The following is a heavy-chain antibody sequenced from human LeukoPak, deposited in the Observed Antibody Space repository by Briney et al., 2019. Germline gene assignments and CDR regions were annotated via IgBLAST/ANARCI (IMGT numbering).Heavy chain of an antibody. V-gene: IGHV4-34*01. J-gene: IGHJ6*03. CDR1: GGSFSGYY. D-gene: IGHD2-15*01. CDR3: AREIVVVVAATDYYMDV. CDR2: INHSGST. Sequence: SETLSLTCAVYGGSFSGYYWSWIRQPPGKGLEWIGEINHSGSTNYNPSLKSRVTISVDTSKNQFSLKLSSVTAADTAVYYCAREIVVVVAATDYYMDVWGKGTTVTVSS.